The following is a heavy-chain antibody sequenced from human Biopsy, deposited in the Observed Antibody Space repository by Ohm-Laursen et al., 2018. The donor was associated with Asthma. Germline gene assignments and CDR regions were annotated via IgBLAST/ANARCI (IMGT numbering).Heavy chain of an antibody. Sequence: RISCKSLGGTFNAYVIGWVRQAPGQGLEWMGGINSVFGTTTYPQKFQDRVTITADDSTSTVYMELSSLRSEDTAVYYCARKAGSCISRTCYSLDFWGQGTLVTVSS. D-gene: IGHD2-2*01. CDR3: ARKAGSCISRTCYSLDF. CDR2: INSVFGTT. J-gene: IGHJ4*02. V-gene: IGHV1-69*01. CDR1: GGTFNAYV.